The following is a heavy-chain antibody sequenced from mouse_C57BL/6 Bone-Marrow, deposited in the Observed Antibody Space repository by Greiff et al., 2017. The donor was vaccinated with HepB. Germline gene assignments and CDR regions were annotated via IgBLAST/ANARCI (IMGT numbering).Heavy chain of an antibody. D-gene: IGHD1-1*01. Sequence: QVQLKQPGAELVKPGASVKLSCKASGYTFTSYWMHWVKQRPGRGLEWIGRIDPNSGGTKYNEKFKSKATLTVDKPSSTAYMQLSSLTSEDSAVYYCARLGYYGLWYFDVWGTGTTVTVSS. CDR1: GYTFTSYW. CDR2: IDPNSGGT. J-gene: IGHJ1*03. V-gene: IGHV1-72*01. CDR3: ARLGYYGLWYFDV.